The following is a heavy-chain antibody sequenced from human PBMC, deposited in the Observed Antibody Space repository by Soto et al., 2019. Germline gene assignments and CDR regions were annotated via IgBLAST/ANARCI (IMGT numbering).Heavy chain of an antibody. J-gene: IGHJ4*02. V-gene: IGHV3-23*01. CDR2: ISGSGGST. CDR3: AKDTRRYQLLGLSPQEDFDY. D-gene: IGHD2-2*01. Sequence: EVQLLESGGGLVQPGGSLRLSCAASGFTFSSYAMSWVRQAPGKGLEWVSAISGSGGSTYYADSVKGRFTISRDNSKNTLYLQMNSLRAEETAVYYCAKDTRRYQLLGLSPQEDFDYWGQGTLVTVSS. CDR1: GFTFSSYA.